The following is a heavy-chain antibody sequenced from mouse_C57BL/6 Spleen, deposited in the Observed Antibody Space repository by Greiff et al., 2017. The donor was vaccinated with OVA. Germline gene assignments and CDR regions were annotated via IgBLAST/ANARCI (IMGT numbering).Heavy chain of an antibody. CDR3: ARDRGVYYGSSLAMDY. J-gene: IGHJ4*01. D-gene: IGHD1-1*01. CDR1: GFTFSDYY. Sequence: DVKLVESEGGLVQPGSSMKLSCTASGFTFSDYYMAWVRQVPEKGLEWVANINYDGSSTYYLDSLKSRFIISRDNAKNILYLQMSSLKSEDTATYYCARDRGVYYGSSLAMDYWGQGTSVTVSS. CDR2: INYDGSST. V-gene: IGHV5-16*01.